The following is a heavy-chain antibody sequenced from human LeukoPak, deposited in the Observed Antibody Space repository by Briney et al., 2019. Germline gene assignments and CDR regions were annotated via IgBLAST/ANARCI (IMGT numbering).Heavy chain of an antibody. J-gene: IGHJ4*02. CDR1: GYTFSNYG. D-gene: IGHD3-22*01. CDR3: ARVIPDYYDSSGYPLFFDY. Sequence: GASVKVSCKASGYTFSNYGISWVRQAPGQGLEWLGWISAYNGNTHYAQKLQGRVTLTTDTSTSTAYMEVRSLRSDDTAVCFCARVIPDYYDSSGYPLFFDYWGQGTLVTVSS. CDR2: ISAYNGNT. V-gene: IGHV1-18*01.